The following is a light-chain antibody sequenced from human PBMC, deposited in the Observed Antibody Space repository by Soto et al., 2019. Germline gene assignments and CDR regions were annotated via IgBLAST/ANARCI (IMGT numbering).Light chain of an antibody. V-gene: IGKV3-20*01. Sequence: EIVLTQSPGTLSLSPGERATLSCRASQSVSSSYLAWYQQKPGQAPRLLIYGASSRATGIPDRFSGSGSGTDFTLTFSRLEPEDFAVYYCQQYGSSSFTFGGGTKV. CDR3: QQYGSSSFT. J-gene: IGKJ4*01. CDR1: QSVSSSY. CDR2: GAS.